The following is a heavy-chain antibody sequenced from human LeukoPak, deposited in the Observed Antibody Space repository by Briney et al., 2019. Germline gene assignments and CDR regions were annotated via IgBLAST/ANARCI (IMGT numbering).Heavy chain of an antibody. J-gene: IGHJ4*02. Sequence: ASVKVSCKASGYTFTGYYMHWVRQAPGQGLEWMGWINPNSGGTNYAQKFQGRVTMTRDTSITTAYMELSGLISDDTAVYYCAKPPPAMASYFDYWGQGTLVTVSS. CDR2: INPNSGGT. D-gene: IGHD5-18*01. CDR1: GYTFTGYY. V-gene: IGHV1-2*02. CDR3: AKPPPAMASYFDY.